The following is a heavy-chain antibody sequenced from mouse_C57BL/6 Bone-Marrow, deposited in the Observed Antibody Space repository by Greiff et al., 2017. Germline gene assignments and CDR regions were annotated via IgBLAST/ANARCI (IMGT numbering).Heavy chain of an antibody. Sequence: VQLQQPGAELVKPGASVKLSCKASGYTFTSYWMHWVKQRPGQGLEWIGMIHPNSGSTNYNEKFKSKATLTVDKSSSTAYMQLSSLTSEDSAVYYCARRYDGNSYAMDYGGQGTSVTVSS. CDR3: ARRYDGNSYAMDY. V-gene: IGHV1-64*01. CDR2: IHPNSGST. J-gene: IGHJ4*01. CDR1: GYTFTSYW. D-gene: IGHD2-1*01.